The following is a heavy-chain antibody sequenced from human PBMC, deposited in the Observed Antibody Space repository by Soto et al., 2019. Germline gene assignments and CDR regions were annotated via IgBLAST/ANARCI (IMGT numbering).Heavy chain of an antibody. CDR1: GFTFSNCA. V-gene: IGHV3-23*01. J-gene: IGHJ4*02. D-gene: IGHD2-8*01. CDR2: ISTDSAST. CDR3: AKVGVQRLYFTNGVCRYFFDY. Sequence: PVGSLRLSCAASGFTFSNCAMSWVRQAPGEGLEWFSAISTDSASTYYADSVKGRFTISRDNSKNTLYLQMNSLRPEDTAVYYCAKVGVQRLYFTNGVCRYFFDYWGQGTLLTVSS.